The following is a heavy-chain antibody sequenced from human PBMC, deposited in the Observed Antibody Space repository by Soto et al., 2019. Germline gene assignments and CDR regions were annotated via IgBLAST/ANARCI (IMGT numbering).Heavy chain of an antibody. CDR3: AKARAFVRGGQGGDFDY. Sequence: QVQLVESGGGVVQPGRSLRLSCEASGFTFRNYGMHWVRQAPGKGLEWVAFTSYDGSNKYSADSVKGRFTISRDNSKDMLYLQMNRLTAEDTAVYYCAKARAFVRGGQGGDFDYWGQGTLVTVSS. CDR1: GFTFRNYG. CDR2: TSYDGSNK. J-gene: IGHJ4*02. D-gene: IGHD6-6*01. V-gene: IGHV3-30*18.